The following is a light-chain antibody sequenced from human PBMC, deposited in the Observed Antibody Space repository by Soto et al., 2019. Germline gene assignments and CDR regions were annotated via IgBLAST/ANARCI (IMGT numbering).Light chain of an antibody. CDR1: QTVGRSY. J-gene: IGKJ1*01. V-gene: IGKV3-20*01. Sequence: EIVLTQSPGTLSSSPGERATLSCRASQTVGRSYLAWHQQKPGQAPRILIYDASSRPADIPDRFSGSGSGTDFTLSISRLEPEDFAVYFCQQYASSPATFGQGTKV. CDR2: DAS. CDR3: QQYASSPAT.